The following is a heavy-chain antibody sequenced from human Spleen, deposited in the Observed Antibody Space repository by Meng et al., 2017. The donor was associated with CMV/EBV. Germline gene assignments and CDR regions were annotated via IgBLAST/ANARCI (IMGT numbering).Heavy chain of an antibody. D-gene: IGHD4-17*01. J-gene: IGHJ4*02. CDR2: ISSSGSTI. CDR3: ARDPRDRWGDYDPGWLGGY. Sequence: TLSDYYMSWTRQAPGKGLEWVSYISSSGSTIYYADSVKGRFTISRDNAKNSLYLQMNSLRAEDTAVYYCARDPRDRWGDYDPGWLGGYWGQGTLVTVSS. CDR1: TLSDYY. V-gene: IGHV3-11*01.